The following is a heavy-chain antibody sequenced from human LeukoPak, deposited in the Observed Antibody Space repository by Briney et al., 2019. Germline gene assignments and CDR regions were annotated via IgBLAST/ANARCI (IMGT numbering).Heavy chain of an antibody. Sequence: GGSLRLSCAPSGFTLDDYGMSWVRPAPGRGLEWVSGIYWNGGSTGYADSVKGRFTISRDNAKKSLYLQMNSLRAEDTALYYCARVDSSSWYGGVYWGQGTLVTVSS. CDR3: ARVDSSSWYGGVY. D-gene: IGHD6-13*01. CDR1: GFTLDDYG. J-gene: IGHJ4*02. V-gene: IGHV3-20*04. CDR2: IYWNGGST.